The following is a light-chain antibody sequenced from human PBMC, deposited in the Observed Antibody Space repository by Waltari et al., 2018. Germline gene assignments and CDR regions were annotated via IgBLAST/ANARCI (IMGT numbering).Light chain of an antibody. CDR1: QGINSA. J-gene: IGKJ5*01. Sequence: AIQLTQPPSSLSASVGDRVAITFRASQGINSALAWYQQKPGKAPKLLISDASSLESGVPSRFSGSGYGTDFTLTISSLQPDDFATYYCQQFKSFLITFGQGTRLEIK. V-gene: IGKV1-13*02. CDR3: QQFKSFLIT. CDR2: DAS.